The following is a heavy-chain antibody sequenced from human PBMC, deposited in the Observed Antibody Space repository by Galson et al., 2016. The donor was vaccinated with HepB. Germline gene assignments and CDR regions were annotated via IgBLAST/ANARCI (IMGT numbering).Heavy chain of an antibody. Sequence: CAISGDSVSSNSAAWNWIRQSPSRGLEWLGRTYFWSRWYNDYAEAVKSRIVITPDTSKKQFSLQLKSVTPEDTALYYCARAARRYDILRTSGLDVWGQGTTVTVSS. CDR2: TYFWSRWYN. J-gene: IGHJ6*02. D-gene: IGHD3-9*01. V-gene: IGHV6-1*01. CDR1: GDSVSSNSAA. CDR3: ARAARRYDILRTSGLDV.